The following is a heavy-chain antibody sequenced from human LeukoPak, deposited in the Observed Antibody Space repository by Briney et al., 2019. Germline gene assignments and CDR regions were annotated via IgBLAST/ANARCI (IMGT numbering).Heavy chain of an antibody. V-gene: IGHV4-38-2*02. Sequence: SETLSLTCSGSNYSISNSLYWGWLRQPPGKGLEWIGSIYRSGSTFYNPSLKSRVTISLDTSKNQSSLKLSSVTAADTAVYFCARGTYGYYMGVWGKGTTVTVSS. J-gene: IGHJ6*03. CDR1: NYSISNSLY. CDR3: ARGTYGYYMGV. D-gene: IGHD4-17*01. CDR2: IYRSGST.